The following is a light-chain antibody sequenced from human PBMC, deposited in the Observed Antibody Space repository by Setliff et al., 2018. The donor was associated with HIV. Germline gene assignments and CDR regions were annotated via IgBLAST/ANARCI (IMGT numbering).Light chain of an antibody. J-gene: IGLJ2*01. Sequence: QSVLTQPPSVSGAPGQRVTISCTGSRSDIGAYTYVSWYQHHPGKVPKLILSEVNKRPSGVSARFSGSRTGNTASLTISGLQAEDESYYYCTSYTTSSTLVFGGGTKVTVL. V-gene: IGLV2-14*01. CDR1: RSDIGAYTY. CDR2: EVN. CDR3: TSYTTSSTLV.